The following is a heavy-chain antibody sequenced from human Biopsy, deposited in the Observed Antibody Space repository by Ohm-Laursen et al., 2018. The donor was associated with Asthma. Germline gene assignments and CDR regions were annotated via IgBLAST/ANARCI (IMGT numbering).Heavy chain of an antibody. J-gene: IGHJ6*02. V-gene: IGHV4-34*01. CDR1: PGSFSGFF. CDR3: ARGPELDV. CDR2: TNERGVT. Sequence: GTLSLTCYVYPGSFSGFFWTRIRQSPGKGLEWIGETNERGVTNNNPSLKSRVIISIDTYWNRVSLKLTSVTAADTAVYYCARGPELDVWGQGTTVTVSS.